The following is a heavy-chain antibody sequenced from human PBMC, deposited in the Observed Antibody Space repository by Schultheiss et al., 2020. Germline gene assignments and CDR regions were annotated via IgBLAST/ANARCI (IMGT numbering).Heavy chain of an antibody. CDR3: ARQGGRDDAFDI. V-gene: IGHV4-59*08. CDR2: IHNSGST. CDR1: GVSISSYH. Sequence: SETLSLTCTVSGVSISSYHWGWIRQPPGKGLEWIGYIHNSGSTDYNPSLQSRVTISVDTSNNQFSLKLRSVSAADTAVYYCARQGGRDDAFDIWGQGTMVTVSS. J-gene: IGHJ3*02. D-gene: IGHD3-16*01.